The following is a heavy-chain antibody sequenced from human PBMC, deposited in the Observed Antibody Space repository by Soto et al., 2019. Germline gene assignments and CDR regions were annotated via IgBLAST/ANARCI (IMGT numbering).Heavy chain of an antibody. CDR2: IIPIFGTA. V-gene: IGHV1-69*13. Sequence: ASVKVSCKASGGTFSSYAISWVRQAPGQGLEWMGGIIPIFGTASYAQKFQGRVTITADESTSTAYMELSSLRSEDTAVYYCARGRSVIRAFDIRGQGTMVTVSS. CDR1: GGTFSSYA. D-gene: IGHD2-21*02. J-gene: IGHJ3*02. CDR3: ARGRSVIRAFDI.